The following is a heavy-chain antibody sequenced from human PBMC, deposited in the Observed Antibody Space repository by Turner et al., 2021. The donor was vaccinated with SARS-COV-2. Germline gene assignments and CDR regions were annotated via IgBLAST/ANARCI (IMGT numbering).Heavy chain of an antibody. D-gene: IGHD1-26*01. CDR2: ISYDGNNQ. CDR1: GFTFSSYG. V-gene: IGHV3-30*18. J-gene: IGHJ4*02. Sequence: QVHLVESGGGVVQPGRSLSLSCAASGFTFSSYGMHWVRQAPGKGLEWVSIISYDGNNQDYADSVKGRITISRDNSKNTLYLQMNSLRAEDTAVYYCAKDRSFRGGTYLFDYWGQGTLVTVSS. CDR3: AKDRSFRGGTYLFDY.